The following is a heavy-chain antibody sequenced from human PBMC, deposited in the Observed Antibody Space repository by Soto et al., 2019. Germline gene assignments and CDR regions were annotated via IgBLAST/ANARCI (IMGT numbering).Heavy chain of an antibody. CDR1: GGSISSGGYY. J-gene: IGHJ4*02. CDR3: ATYCSCGSCYLDY. V-gene: IGHV4-31*03. D-gene: IGHD2-15*01. CDR2: NYYSGST. Sequence: QVQLQESGPGLVKHSQTLSLTCTVSGGSISSGGYYWSWIRQHPGKGLEWIGYNYYSGSTYYNPSLRSRVTISVETSKNQFSLKLSSVTAADPAVYYCATYCSCGSCYLDYWGQGTLVTVSS.